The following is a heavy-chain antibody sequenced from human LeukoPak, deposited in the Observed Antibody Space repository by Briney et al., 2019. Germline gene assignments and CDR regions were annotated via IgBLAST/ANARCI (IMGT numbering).Heavy chain of an antibody. V-gene: IGHV3-21*01. CDR2: ISSSSSYI. D-gene: IGHD2-15*01. CDR3: ARVPVVAATHYMDV. CDR1: GLTFSSYS. Sequence: GGSLRLSCAASGLTFSSYSMNWVRQAPGKGLEWVSSISSSSSYIYYADSVKGRFTISRDNAKNSLYLQMNSLRAEDTAVYYCARVPVVAATHYMDVWGKGTTVTVSS. J-gene: IGHJ6*03.